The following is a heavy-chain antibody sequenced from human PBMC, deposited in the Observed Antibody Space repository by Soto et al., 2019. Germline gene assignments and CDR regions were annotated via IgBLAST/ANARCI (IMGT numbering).Heavy chain of an antibody. CDR3: VTSLNYDFWRDGGRHYYFDY. CDR1: GGSISSSYW. Sequence: KASETLSLTCAVSGGSISSSYWWNWVRQPPEKGLEWIGKIYHSGSTNYNPSLKNRVTISVDKSNNQFSLRLSSVTAADTAVYFCVTSLNYDFWRDGGRHYYFDYWGQGTLVTVSS. D-gene: IGHD3-3*01. J-gene: IGHJ4*02. V-gene: IGHV4-4*02. CDR2: IYHSGST.